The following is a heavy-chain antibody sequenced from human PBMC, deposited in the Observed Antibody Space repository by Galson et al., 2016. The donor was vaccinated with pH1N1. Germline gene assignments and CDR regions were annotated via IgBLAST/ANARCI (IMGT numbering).Heavy chain of an antibody. CDR2: IKPDGSEK. Sequence: SLRLSCAGSGFTLSNYWMSWVRQAPGKGLEWVANIKPDGSEKHYVDSVKGRFTISRDNAKNLVYLQMNSLRAEDTAVYYCAREIYGSGSYWGQGTLVTVSS. CDR3: AREIYGSGSY. D-gene: IGHD3-10*01. CDR1: GFTLSNYW. J-gene: IGHJ4*02. V-gene: IGHV3-7*01.